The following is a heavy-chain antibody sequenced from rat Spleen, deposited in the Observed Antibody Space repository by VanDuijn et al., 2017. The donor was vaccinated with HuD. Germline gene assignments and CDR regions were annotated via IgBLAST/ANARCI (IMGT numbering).Heavy chain of an antibody. CDR1: GFTFSDYD. CDR2: ISYDDSST. Sequence: EVQLVESGGGLVQPGRSLKLSCAASGFTFSDYDMAWVRQAPTKGLEWVATISYDDSSTYYRDSVKGRFTVSRDNAKSTLYLQMDSLRSEDTATYYCARHPDYSNYFDYWGQGVMVTVSS. J-gene: IGHJ2*01. D-gene: IGHD1-1*01. CDR3: ARHPDYSNYFDY. V-gene: IGHV5-29*01.